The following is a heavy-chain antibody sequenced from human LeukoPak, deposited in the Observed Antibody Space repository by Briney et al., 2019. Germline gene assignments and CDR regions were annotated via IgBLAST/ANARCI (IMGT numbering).Heavy chain of an antibody. J-gene: IGHJ6*02. CDR3: ARRIYGGYYYYGMDV. D-gene: IGHD4-17*01. Sequence: SVKVSCKASGGTFSSYAISWVRQAPGQALEWMGRIIPILGIANYAQKFQGRVTITADKSTSTAYMELSSLRSEDTAVYYCARRIYGGYYYYGMDVWGQGTTVTVSS. CDR1: GGTFSSYA. CDR2: IIPILGIA. V-gene: IGHV1-69*04.